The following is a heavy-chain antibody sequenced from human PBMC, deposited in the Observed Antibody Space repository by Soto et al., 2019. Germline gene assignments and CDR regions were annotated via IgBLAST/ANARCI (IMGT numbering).Heavy chain of an antibody. D-gene: IGHD3-3*01. CDR3: ASYDFWSGYSSFDY. CDR2: IIPIFGTA. Sequence: SVKVSCKASVGTFSIYAISWVRQAPGQGLEWMGGIIPIFGTANYAQKFQGRVTITADESTSTAYMELSSLRSEDTAVYYCASYDFWSGYSSFDYWGQGTLVTVSS. V-gene: IGHV1-69*13. CDR1: VGTFSIYA. J-gene: IGHJ4*02.